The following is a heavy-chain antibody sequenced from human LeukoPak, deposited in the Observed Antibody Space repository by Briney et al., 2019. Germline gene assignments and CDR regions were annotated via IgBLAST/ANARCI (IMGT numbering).Heavy chain of an antibody. D-gene: IGHD3-10*01. Sequence: PSETLSLTCTVSGGSISSGGYYWSWIRQHPGKGLEWIGYIYYSGSTYYNPSLKSRVTISVDTSKNQFSLKLSSVTAADTAVYYCARGHRPELTYYYGSGSYAYWGQGTLVTVSS. CDR3: ARGHRPELTYYYGSGSYAY. CDR1: GGSISSGGYY. V-gene: IGHV4-31*03. CDR2: IYYSGST. J-gene: IGHJ4*02.